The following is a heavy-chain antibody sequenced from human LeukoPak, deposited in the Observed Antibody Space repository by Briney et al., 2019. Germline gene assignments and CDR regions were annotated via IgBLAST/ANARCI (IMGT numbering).Heavy chain of an antibody. CDR1: GFTFSSYS. CDR2: ISSSSSTI. Sequence: PGGSLRLSCAASGFTFSSYSMNWVRQAPGKGLEWVSYISSSSSTIYYADSVKGRFTISRDNAKNSLYLQINSLRAEDTAVYYCARDRAAVAGGYYYYYGMDVWGQGTTVTVSS. CDR3: ARDRAAVAGGYYYYYGMDV. V-gene: IGHV3-48*01. D-gene: IGHD6-19*01. J-gene: IGHJ6*02.